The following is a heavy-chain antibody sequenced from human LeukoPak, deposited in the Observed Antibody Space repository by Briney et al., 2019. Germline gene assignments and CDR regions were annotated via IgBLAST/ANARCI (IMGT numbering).Heavy chain of an antibody. CDR2: ISSSSSTR. CDR1: GFTFSSYS. V-gene: IGHV3-48*04. CDR3: ARGEFGDYYYFYMDV. J-gene: IGHJ6*03. D-gene: IGHD2/OR15-2a*01. Sequence: GGSLRLSCAASGFTFSSYSMNWVRQAPGKGLEWVSYISSSSSTRYYADSVKGRFTISRDDAKNSLFLQMNSLRAEDTATYYCARGEFGDYYYFYMDVWGKGTTVTVSS.